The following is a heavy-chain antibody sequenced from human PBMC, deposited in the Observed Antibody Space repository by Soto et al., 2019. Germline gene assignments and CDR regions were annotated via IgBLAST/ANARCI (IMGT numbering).Heavy chain of an antibody. CDR2: IYYSGST. CDR1: GGSISSSSYY. Sequence: QLQLQESGPGLVKPSETLSLTCTVSGGSISSSSYYWGWIRQPPGKGLEWIGSIYYSGSTYYNPSLKSRVTISVDTSKNQFSLKLSSVTAADTAVYYCARRESIMITFGGVIALGAFDIWGQGTMVTVSS. D-gene: IGHD3-16*02. V-gene: IGHV4-39*01. CDR3: ARRESIMITFGGVIALGAFDI. J-gene: IGHJ3*02.